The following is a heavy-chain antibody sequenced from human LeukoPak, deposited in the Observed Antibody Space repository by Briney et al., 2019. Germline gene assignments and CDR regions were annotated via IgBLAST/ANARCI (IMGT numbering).Heavy chain of an antibody. D-gene: IGHD4-11*01. Sequence: PGGSLRLSCAASGFIFNHHAMHWVRQAPGKGLQWVAVTWSDKSNRFYADSVRGRFTISRDDSRRTVYLQMERLTAEDTAIYYCAKDAQRGFDYSNSLEYWGQGALVTVAS. CDR2: TWSDKSNR. CDR3: AKDAQRGFDYSNSLEY. V-gene: IGHV3-33*06. CDR1: GFIFNHHA. J-gene: IGHJ4*02.